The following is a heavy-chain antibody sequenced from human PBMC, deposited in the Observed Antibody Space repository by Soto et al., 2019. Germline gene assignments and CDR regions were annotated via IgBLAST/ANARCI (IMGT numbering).Heavy chain of an antibody. V-gene: IGHV3-23*01. CDR2: ITDGGGGT. CDR1: GFIFSNFA. D-gene: IGHD5-18*01. Sequence: EVQLLESGGGLVQPGESLRLSCSASGFIFSNFAMSWVRQAPGKGLDWVSTITDGGGGTYNADSVRGRFTISRDNSKRTMYLQMNSRRAEATAIYYCAKSATSPGSSYESASWGQGTLVTVSS. J-gene: IGHJ5*02. CDR3: AKSATSPGSSYESAS.